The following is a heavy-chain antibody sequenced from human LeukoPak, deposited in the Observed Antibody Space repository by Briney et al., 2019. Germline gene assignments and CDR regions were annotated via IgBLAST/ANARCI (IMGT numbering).Heavy chain of an antibody. J-gene: IGHJ4*02. CDR2: ISSSSSYI. V-gene: IGHV3-21*01. D-gene: IGHD2-15*01. CDR3: AREKYCSGGSCYSTFDY. CDR1: GFTFSSYS. Sequence: AGGSLRLSCAASGFTFSSYSMNWVRQAPGKGLEWASSISSSSSYIYYADSVKGRFTISRDNAKNSLYLQMNSLRAEDTAVYYCAREKYCSGGSCYSTFDYWGQGTLVTVSS.